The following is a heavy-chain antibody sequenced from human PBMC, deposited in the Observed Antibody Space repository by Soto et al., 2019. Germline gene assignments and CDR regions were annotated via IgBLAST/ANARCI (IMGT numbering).Heavy chain of an antibody. CDR3: AREYYDFWSGYSSLHGMDV. Sequence: ASVKVSCKASGGTFSSYAISWVRQAPGQGLEWMGGIIPIFGTANYAQKFQGRVTITADESTSTAYMELSSLRSEDTAVYYCAREYYDFWSGYSSLHGMDVWGQGTTVTVSS. CDR2: IIPIFGTA. V-gene: IGHV1-69*13. CDR1: GGTFSSYA. D-gene: IGHD3-3*01. J-gene: IGHJ6*02.